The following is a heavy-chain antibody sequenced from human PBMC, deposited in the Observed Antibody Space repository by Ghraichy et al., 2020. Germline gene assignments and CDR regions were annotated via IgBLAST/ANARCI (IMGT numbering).Heavy chain of an antibody. CDR2: INHSGST. V-gene: IGHV4-34*01. D-gene: IGHD6-6*01. J-gene: IGHJ6*02. CDR1: GGSFSGYY. Sequence: SETLSLTCAVYGGSFSGYYWSWIRQPPGKGLEWIGEINHSGSTNYNPSLKSRVTISVDTSKNQFSLKLSSVTAADTAVYYCAREGRRQYYYYYGMDVWGQGTTVTVSS. CDR3: AREGRRQYYYYYGMDV.